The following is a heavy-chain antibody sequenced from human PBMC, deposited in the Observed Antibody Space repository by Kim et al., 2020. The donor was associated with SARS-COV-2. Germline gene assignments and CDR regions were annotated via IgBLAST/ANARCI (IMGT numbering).Heavy chain of an antibody. CDR3: ARDRDCSGGSCYSGFDY. CDR1: GYTFTSYA. V-gene: IGHV1-3*01. CDR2: INAGNGNT. D-gene: IGHD2-15*01. Sequence: ASVKVSCKASGYTFTSYAMHWVRQAPGQRLEWMGWINAGNGNTKYSQKFQGRVTITRDTSASTAYMELSSLRSEDTAVYYCARDRDCSGGSCYSGFDYWGQGTLVTVSS. J-gene: IGHJ4*02.